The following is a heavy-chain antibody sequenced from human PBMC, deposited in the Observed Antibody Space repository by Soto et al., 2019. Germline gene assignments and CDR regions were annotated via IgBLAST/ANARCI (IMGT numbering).Heavy chain of an antibody. CDR3: ARGYSSGFGADYFDY. V-gene: IGHV3-33*01. CDR2: IWYDGSNK. CDR1: GFTFSGYG. Sequence: GGSLRLSCAASGFTFSGYGMHWVRQAPGKGLEWVAVIWYDGSNKYYADSVKGRFTISRDNSKNTLYLQMNSLRAEDTAVYYCARGYSSGFGADYFDYWGQGTLVTVSS. J-gene: IGHJ4*02. D-gene: IGHD3-22*01.